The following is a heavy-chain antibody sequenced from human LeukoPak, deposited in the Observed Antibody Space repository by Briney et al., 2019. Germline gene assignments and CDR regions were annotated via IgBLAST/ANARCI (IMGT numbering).Heavy chain of an antibody. CDR1: GFTFSSYW. D-gene: IGHD1-1*01. Sequence: GGSLRLSCAASGFTFSSYWMHWVRQAPGKGLAWVSRIYSDGSTTNYADSVKGRFTISRDNAKNTVYLQMNSLRAEDTAAYYCARRNWNPDFWGQGTLVTVSS. V-gene: IGHV3-74*01. CDR3: ARRNWNPDF. CDR2: IYSDGSTT. J-gene: IGHJ4*02.